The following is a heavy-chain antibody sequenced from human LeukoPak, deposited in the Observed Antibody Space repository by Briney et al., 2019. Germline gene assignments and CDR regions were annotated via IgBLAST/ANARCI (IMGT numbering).Heavy chain of an antibody. CDR1: GGSMRSDSSF. V-gene: IGHV4-61*02. J-gene: IGHJ5*02. CDR3: ARELGSDYGGYSP. Sequence: SQTLSLTCSVSGGSMRSDSSFWSWIRQPAGKGLEWIGRIYATGNTNYNPSLERRVTISVGTSKNQFSLELTSVTAADTAVYYCARELGSDYGGYSPWGQGTLVTVSS. D-gene: IGHD4-23*01. CDR2: IYATGNT.